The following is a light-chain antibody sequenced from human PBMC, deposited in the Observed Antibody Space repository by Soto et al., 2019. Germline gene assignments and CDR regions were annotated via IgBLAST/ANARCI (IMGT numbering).Light chain of an antibody. CDR3: QQYGTSFT. J-gene: IGKJ3*01. Sequence: EIVLTQSPGILSLSPGERATLSCRASQSVSSTYLAWYQQKPGQAPRLLIYGASSRATGIPDRFSGSGSGTDFTLIISRLEPEDFAVYYCQQYGTSFTFGPGTKVDIK. CDR2: GAS. CDR1: QSVSSTY. V-gene: IGKV3-20*01.